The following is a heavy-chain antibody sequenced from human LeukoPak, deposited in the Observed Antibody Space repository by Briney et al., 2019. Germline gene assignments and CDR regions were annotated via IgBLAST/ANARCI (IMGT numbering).Heavy chain of an antibody. CDR2: ISSSSSTI. CDR1: GFTFSTYP. Sequence: GGSLRLSCSASGFTFSTYPMHWVRQAPGKGLEWVSYISSSSSTIYYADSVKGRFTISRDNAKNSLYLQMNSLRDEDTAVYYCARDPRWRSPQVDYWGQGTLVTVSS. V-gene: IGHV3-48*02. CDR3: ARDPRWRSPQVDY. D-gene: IGHD5-24*01. J-gene: IGHJ4*02.